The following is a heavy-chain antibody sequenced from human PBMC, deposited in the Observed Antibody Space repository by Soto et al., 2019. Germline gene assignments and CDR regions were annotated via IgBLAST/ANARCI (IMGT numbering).Heavy chain of an antibody. CDR3: ARGGNRFYFLLGYFDY. D-gene: IGHD3-16*02. Sequence: ASETLSLSCAVYGGSFSGYYWSWIRQPPGKGLEWIGEINHSGSTNYNPSLKSRVTISVDTSKNQFSLKLSSVTAADTAVYYCARGGNRFYFLLGYFDYWGQGTLVTVSS. J-gene: IGHJ4*02. CDR2: INHSGST. V-gene: IGHV4-34*01. CDR1: GGSFSGYY.